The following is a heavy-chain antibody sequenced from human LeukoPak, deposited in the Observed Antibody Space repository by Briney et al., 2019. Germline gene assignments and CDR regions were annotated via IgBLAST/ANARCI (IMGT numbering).Heavy chain of an antibody. J-gene: IGHJ4*02. CDR3: AKAEYFRSLYGNDY. Sequence: GGSLRLSCAPSGFTFSNYAMSGVRQTPGKGLEWVSAIGASSRNTYYADSVKGRFTISRDNSKNTMYLQMNSLRAEDTAFYYCAKAEYFRSLYGNDYWGQGTLVTVSS. CDR2: IGASSRNT. D-gene: IGHD2-8*01. CDR1: GFTFSNYA. V-gene: IGHV3-23*01.